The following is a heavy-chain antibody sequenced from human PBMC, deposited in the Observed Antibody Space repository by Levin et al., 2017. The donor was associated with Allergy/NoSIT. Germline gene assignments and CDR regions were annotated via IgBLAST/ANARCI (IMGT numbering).Heavy chain of an antibody. CDR2: ISSNGGST. Sequence: GESLKISCSASGFTFSSYAMHWVRQAPGKGLEYVSAISSNGGSTYYADSVKGRFTISRDNSKNTLYLQMSSLRAEDTAVYYCVKEGGSIHGYFDYWGQGTLVTVSS. CDR1: GFTFSSYA. CDR3: VKEGGSIHGYFDY. J-gene: IGHJ4*02. D-gene: IGHD1-26*01. V-gene: IGHV3-64D*06.